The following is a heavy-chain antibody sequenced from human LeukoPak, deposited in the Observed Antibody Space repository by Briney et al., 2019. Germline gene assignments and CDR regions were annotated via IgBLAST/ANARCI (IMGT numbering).Heavy chain of an antibody. CDR2: IYYSGST. Sequence: SETLSLSCTVSGGSISSYYWSWIRQPPGKGLEWVGYIYYSGSTNYNPSLKSPVTISVDTSKNQFSLKLSSVTAGDTAVYYCASRVVIMYFQHWGQGTLVTVSS. CDR3: ASRVVIMYFQH. J-gene: IGHJ1*01. D-gene: IGHD3-3*01. CDR1: GGSISSYY. V-gene: IGHV4-59*01.